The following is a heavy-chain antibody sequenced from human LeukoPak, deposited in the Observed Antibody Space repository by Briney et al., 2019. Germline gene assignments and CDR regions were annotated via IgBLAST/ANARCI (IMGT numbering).Heavy chain of an antibody. J-gene: IGHJ4*02. CDR3: ARSSGSYFDY. CDR2: ISYSGST. D-gene: IGHD1-26*01. Sequence: PSETLSLTCTVSGGSVSSGTYYCTWIRQPPGKGLEWIGYISYSGSTSYNPSLKSRVTISVDTSKNQFSLKLNSVTAADTAVYYCARSSGSYFDYWGQGTLVTVSS. V-gene: IGHV4-61*01. CDR1: GGSVSSGTYY.